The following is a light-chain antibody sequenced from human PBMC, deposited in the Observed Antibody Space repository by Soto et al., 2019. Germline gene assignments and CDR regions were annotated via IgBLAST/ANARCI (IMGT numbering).Light chain of an antibody. CDR3: QQYNSYSIT. Sequence: IQVTKSPSTLSASVGDRVTITCRASQSISSWLAWYQQKPGKAPKLLIYDASSLESGVPSRFSGSGSGTEFTLTISSLQPDDFATYYCQQYNSYSITFGQGTRLEIK. J-gene: IGKJ5*01. V-gene: IGKV1-5*01. CDR1: QSISSW. CDR2: DAS.